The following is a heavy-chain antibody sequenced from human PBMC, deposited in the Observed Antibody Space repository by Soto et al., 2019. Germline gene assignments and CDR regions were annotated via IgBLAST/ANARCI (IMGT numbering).Heavy chain of an antibody. D-gene: IGHD6-6*01. V-gene: IGHV4-61*01. J-gene: IGHJ4*02. CDR3: ARHIAARRAYYFDY. CDR2: IYYSGRT. Sequence: SETLSLTCTVSGSSVSSGSYSWSWIRQPPGKGLEWIGYIYYSGRTNYNPSLKSRVTISVDTSKNQCSLKLSSVTAADTAVYYCARHIAARRAYYFDYWGKGTLVTVSS. CDR1: GSSVSSGSYS.